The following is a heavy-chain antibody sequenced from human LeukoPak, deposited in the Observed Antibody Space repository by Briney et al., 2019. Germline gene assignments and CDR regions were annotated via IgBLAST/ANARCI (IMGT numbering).Heavy chain of an antibody. CDR2: IYPGDSDT. V-gene: IGHV5-51*01. CDR1: GYTFTSPW. Sequence: GESLKISCKGFGYTFTSPWIVWVRQMPGKGLEWMGMIYPGDSDTRYSPSFQGQVTVSADKSISTAYLQWSSLKASDTAMYYCARRAGTGGPMDAWGKGTTVTVSS. D-gene: IGHD2-8*02. J-gene: IGHJ6*03. CDR3: ARRAGTGGPMDA.